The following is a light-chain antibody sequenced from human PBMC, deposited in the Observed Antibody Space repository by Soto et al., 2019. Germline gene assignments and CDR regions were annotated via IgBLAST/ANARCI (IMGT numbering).Light chain of an antibody. CDR3: SSYAGGNNLGV. V-gene: IGLV2-8*01. Sequence: QSVLTQPPSASGSPGQSVTISCTGTSSDVGGYNYVSWYQQHPGKAPKLMIYGVDKRPSGVPDRFSGSKSGNTASLTVSGLQAEDEADYYCSSYAGGNNLGVFGGGTKVTVL. J-gene: IGLJ3*02. CDR2: GVD. CDR1: SSDVGGYNY.